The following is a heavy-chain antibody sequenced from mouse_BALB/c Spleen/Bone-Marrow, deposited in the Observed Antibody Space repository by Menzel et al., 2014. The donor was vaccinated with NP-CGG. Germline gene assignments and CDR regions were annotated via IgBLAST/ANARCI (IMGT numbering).Heavy chain of an antibody. CDR2: VNPYNGGT. Sequence: EVQGVESGPELVKPGASVKMSCKASGYTFTDYYMDWVKQSHGESFEWIGRVNPYNGGTSYNQKFKDKATLTVDKSSSTAYMDLNSLTSEDSAVYYCARGFAYWGQGTLVTVSA. CDR1: GYTFTDYY. J-gene: IGHJ3*01. CDR3: ARGFAY. V-gene: IGHV1-19*01.